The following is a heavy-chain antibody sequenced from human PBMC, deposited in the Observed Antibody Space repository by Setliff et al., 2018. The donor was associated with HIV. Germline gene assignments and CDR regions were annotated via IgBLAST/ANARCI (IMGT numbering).Heavy chain of an antibody. Sequence: LSCAASGFPFSIYCMSWVRQAPGKGLEWVANIRQDVSDKYYVDSVKGRFTISRDNAKNSLYLQMNSLRAEDTAVYFCARTEGAAGGGYSQGSFDYWGQGTPVTVSS. CDR3: ARTEGAAGGGYSQGSFDY. D-gene: IGHD5-18*01. V-gene: IGHV3-7*01. CDR2: IRQDVSDK. CDR1: GFPFSIYC. J-gene: IGHJ4*02.